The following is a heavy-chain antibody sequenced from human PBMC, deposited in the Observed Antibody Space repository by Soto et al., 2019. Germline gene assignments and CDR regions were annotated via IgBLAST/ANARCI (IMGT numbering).Heavy chain of an antibody. CDR2: VLPFLDIT. CDR3: ARDRDNSNWPNFDS. D-gene: IGHD6-13*01. J-gene: IGHJ4*02. V-gene: IGHV1-69*02. CDR1: GGTFSIYT. Sequence: SVKVSCKTSGGTFSIYTISWVRQAPGQGLEWMGRVLPFLDITGYSQRFQGRVTITADRSTTTAYMELSSLRSEDTAVYYCARDRDNSNWPNFDSWGQGTLVTVSS.